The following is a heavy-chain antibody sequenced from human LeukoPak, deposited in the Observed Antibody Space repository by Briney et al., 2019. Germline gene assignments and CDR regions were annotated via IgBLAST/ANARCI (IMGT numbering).Heavy chain of an antibody. CDR3: ARGITGTNNWFDP. Sequence: GGSLRLSCAASGFTVSSIYMSWVRQAPGKGLEWVSLIYSGGATHYADSAKGRFTISRDNSRNTLYLQMNSLRDEDTALYYCARGITGTNNWFDPWGQGTLVTVSS. V-gene: IGHV3-66*02. CDR2: IYSGGAT. CDR1: GFTVSSIY. D-gene: IGHD1/OR15-1a*01. J-gene: IGHJ5*02.